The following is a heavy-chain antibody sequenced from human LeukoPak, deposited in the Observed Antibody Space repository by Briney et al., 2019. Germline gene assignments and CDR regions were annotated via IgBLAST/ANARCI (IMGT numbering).Heavy chain of an antibody. CDR2: INGDGSNI. J-gene: IGHJ4*01. V-gene: IGHV3-74*01. CDR1: GFTFSSYW. D-gene: IGHD4-11*01. Sequence: TGGSLRLSFVASGFTFSSYWMHWVRQDPRKGLVWVSRINGDGSNINYADSVRGRFTISRDNAKNTLYLQMNSLRAEDTAVYYCVRSAFLTTEFYFDYWGHGTLVTVSS. CDR3: VRSAFLTTEFYFDY.